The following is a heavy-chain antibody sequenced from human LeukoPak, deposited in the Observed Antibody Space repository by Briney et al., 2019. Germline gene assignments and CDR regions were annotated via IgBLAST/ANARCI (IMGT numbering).Heavy chain of an antibody. V-gene: IGHV3-7*05. CDR3: ARASDPWLQLT. Sequence: GGSLRLSCAASGFTFSNYWMIWVRPAPGKGLEWVGNIKQDGSEKRYAASVRGRFSISRDNAQTSLYLQMNSLRAEDTAVYSCARASDPWLQLTWGQGTLVTVSS. D-gene: IGHD5-24*01. CDR1: GFTFSNYW. J-gene: IGHJ5*02. CDR2: IKQDGSEK.